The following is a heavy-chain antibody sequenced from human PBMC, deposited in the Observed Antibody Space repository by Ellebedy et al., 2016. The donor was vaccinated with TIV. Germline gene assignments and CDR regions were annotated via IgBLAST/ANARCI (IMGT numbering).Heavy chain of an antibody. CDR1: GFTFLTFS. D-gene: IGHD5-12*01. J-gene: IGHJ4*02. V-gene: IGHV3-23*01. CDR3: ASERSGYDFDY. Sequence: PGGSLRLSCAASGFTFLTFSMSWVRQAPGKGLEWVSSISGSGVSTHYADSVKGRFTVSRDNSKNTLFLQMNSLRTEDTAVYYCASERSGYDFDYWGQGTLVTVSA. CDR2: ISGSGVST.